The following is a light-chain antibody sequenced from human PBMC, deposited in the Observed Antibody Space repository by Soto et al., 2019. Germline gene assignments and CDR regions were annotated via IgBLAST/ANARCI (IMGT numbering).Light chain of an antibody. CDR1: QSVSSSY. CDR3: QQYGSSPPIT. CDR2: GAS. Sequence: IVLTPSPGTLSLTPGERATLSCRAIQSVSSSYLAWYQQKPGQAPRLLIYGASSRATGIPDRFSGSGSGTDFTLTISRLEPEDFAVYYCQQYGSSPPITFGQGTLLEIK. V-gene: IGKV3-20*01. J-gene: IGKJ5*01.